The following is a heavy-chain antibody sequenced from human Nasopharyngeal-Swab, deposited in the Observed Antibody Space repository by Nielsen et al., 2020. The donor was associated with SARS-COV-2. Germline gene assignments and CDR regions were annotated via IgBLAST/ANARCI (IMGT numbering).Heavy chain of an antibody. CDR2: ISWNSGSI. V-gene: IGHV3-9*01. CDR1: GFTFDDYA. CDR3: AKGSRSSFLSYGMDV. Sequence: SLKISCAASGFTFDDYAMHWVRQAPGKGLEWVSGISWNSGSIGYADSVKGRFTISRDNAKNSLYLQMNSLRAEDTALYYCAKGSRSSFLSYGMDVWGQGTTVTVSS. D-gene: IGHD6-6*01. J-gene: IGHJ6*02.